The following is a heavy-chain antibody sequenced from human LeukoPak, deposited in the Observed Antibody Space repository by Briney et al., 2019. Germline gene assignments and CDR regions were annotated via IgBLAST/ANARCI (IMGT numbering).Heavy chain of an antibody. D-gene: IGHD3-16*01. J-gene: IGHJ4*02. Sequence: SETLSLTCAVSGASISSDHWNWIRQLPGKGLAWIGNVDYNGATNNNPSLPSRITISLDTSNNQSSLTLTAVTAADTALYFCTRGYYEAFDYWGQGRLVTVSS. CDR1: GASISSDH. V-gene: IGHV4-59*01. CDR2: VDYNGAT. CDR3: TRGYYEAFDY.